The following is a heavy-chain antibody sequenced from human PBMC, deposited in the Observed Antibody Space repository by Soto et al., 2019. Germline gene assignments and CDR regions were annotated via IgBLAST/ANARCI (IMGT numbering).Heavy chain of an antibody. CDR3: AIPPPIEVAGPDY. V-gene: IGHV4-39*02. J-gene: IGHJ4*02. D-gene: IGHD3-22*01. CDR1: GGSISGSPYH. CDR2: IGDDGRV. Sequence: VTLSLTCTVSGGSISGSPYHWGWIRQPPGKGLEWIGSIGDDGRVYYNPSLRGRATLLVDTSNNRLSLNLNSVTAADTAVYYCAIPPPIEVAGPDYWGQGILVTVSS.